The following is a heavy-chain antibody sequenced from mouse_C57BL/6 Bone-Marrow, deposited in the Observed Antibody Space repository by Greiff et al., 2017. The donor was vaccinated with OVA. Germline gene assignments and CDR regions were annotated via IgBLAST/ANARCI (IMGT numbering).Heavy chain of an antibody. J-gene: IGHJ3*01. V-gene: IGHV1-39*01. CDR3: ARRQLRSNYYAWFAY. Sequence: VQLQQSGPELVKPGASVKISCKASGYSFTDYNMNWVKQSNGKSLEWIGVINPNYGTTSYNQKFKGKATLTVDQSSSTAYMQLNSLTSEDSAVYYCARRQLRSNYYAWFAYWGQGTLVTVSA. CDR1: GYSFTDYN. D-gene: IGHD2-5*01. CDR2: INPNYGTT.